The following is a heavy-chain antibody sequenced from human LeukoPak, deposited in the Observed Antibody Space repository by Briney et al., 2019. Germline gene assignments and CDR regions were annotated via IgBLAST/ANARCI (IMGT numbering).Heavy chain of an antibody. CDR2: ISGSGGST. V-gene: IGHV3-23*01. J-gene: IGHJ6*02. D-gene: IGHD6-13*01. Sequence: GGSLRLSCAASGFTFSSYAMSWVRQAPGKGLEWVSAISGSGGSTYYADSVKGRFTISRDNSKNTLYLQMNSLRAEDTAVYYCANTYSSSRRVYYYYGMDVWGQGTTVTVSS. CDR1: GFTFSSYA. CDR3: ANTYSSSRRVYYYYGMDV.